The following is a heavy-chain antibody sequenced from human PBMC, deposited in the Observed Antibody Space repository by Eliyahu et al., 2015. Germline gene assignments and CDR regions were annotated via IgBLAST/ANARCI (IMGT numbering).Heavy chain of an antibody. CDR3: ARHLDYVYTPFDY. D-gene: IGHD3-16*01. CDR1: GGSIXSSSYY. Sequence: QLQLQESGPGLVKPSETLSLTCTVSGGSIXSSSYYWGWIRQPPGKGLEWIGSIYYSGSTYYNPSLKSRVTISVDTSKNQFSLKLSSVTAADTAVYYCARHLDYVYTPFDYWGQGTLVTVSS. J-gene: IGHJ4*02. V-gene: IGHV4-39*01. CDR2: IYYSGST.